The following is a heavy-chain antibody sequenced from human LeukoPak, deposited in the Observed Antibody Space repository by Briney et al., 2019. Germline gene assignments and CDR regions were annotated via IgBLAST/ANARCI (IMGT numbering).Heavy chain of an antibody. V-gene: IGHV5-51*01. Sequence: GESLKTSCKGSGYSFTSYWIGWVRQMPGKGLEWMGIIYPGDSDAKYSPSFQGQVTISADKSFSTAYLQWSSLKASDTAMYYCARGFCSRGDCYSGFDYWGQGTLVTVSS. J-gene: IGHJ4*02. D-gene: IGHD2-15*01. CDR2: IYPGDSDA. CDR1: GYSFTSYW. CDR3: ARGFCSRGDCYSGFDY.